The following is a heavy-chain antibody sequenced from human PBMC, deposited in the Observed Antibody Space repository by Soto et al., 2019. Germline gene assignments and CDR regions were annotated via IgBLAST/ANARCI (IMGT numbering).Heavy chain of an antibody. CDR3: AGGGGVGVAGSAAFDM. V-gene: IGHV1-2*02. Sequence: QLHLVQSGAVVKKPGASVTVSCSASGYPVTAYYMHWVRQAPGRGLEWMGGINPATGAAKYTQTFQGRVTLARDTSTSTVFMEPSGLASGDTAVFYFAGGGGVGVAGSAAFDMWGQGTLVTVSS. D-gene: IGHD3-3*01. CDR2: INPATGAA. CDR1: GYPVTAYY. J-gene: IGHJ3*02.